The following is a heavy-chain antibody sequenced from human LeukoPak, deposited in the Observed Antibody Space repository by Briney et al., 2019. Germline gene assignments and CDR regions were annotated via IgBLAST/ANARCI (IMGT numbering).Heavy chain of an antibody. CDR3: AKDLWGRWLVPVFDS. CDR2: ISGSGGST. D-gene: IGHD6-19*01. V-gene: IGHV3-23*01. Sequence: GGSLRLSCAASGFTFSSYAMSWVRQAPGKGLEWVSAISGSGGSTYYADSVKGRFTISRDNSKNTLYLQMNSLRAEDTAVYYCAKDLWGRWLVPVFDSWGQGTLVTVSS. CDR1: GFTFSSYA. J-gene: IGHJ4*02.